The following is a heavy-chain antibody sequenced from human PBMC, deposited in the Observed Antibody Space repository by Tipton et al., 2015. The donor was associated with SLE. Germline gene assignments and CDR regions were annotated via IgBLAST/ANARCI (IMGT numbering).Heavy chain of an antibody. Sequence: TLSLTCTVSGGSISSYYWSWIRQPPGKGVEWIGYIYTSGSTNYNPSLKSRVTMSVDTSKNQFSLKLSSVTAADTAVYYCAREGYSSSWGVYYFDYWGQGTLVTVSS. CDR1: GGSISSYY. J-gene: IGHJ4*02. CDR3: AREGYSSSWGVYYFDY. CDR2: IYTSGST. D-gene: IGHD6-13*01. V-gene: IGHV4-4*08.